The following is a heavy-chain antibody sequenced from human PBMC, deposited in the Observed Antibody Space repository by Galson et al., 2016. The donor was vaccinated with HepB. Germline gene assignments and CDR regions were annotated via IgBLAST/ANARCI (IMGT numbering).Heavy chain of an antibody. CDR3: ARDWDNGYDFWSGSPYGMDV. CDR1: GFTFSSYE. CDR2: ISYDGRSK. D-gene: IGHD3-3*01. J-gene: IGHJ6*02. V-gene: IGHV3-30*04. Sequence: SLRLSCAASGFTFSSYEMHWVRQAPGKGLEWVAVISYDGRSKYYADSVKGRFTISRDNSKNTLFLQMNSLRAEDTALYYCARDWDNGYDFWSGSPYGMDVWGQGTTVTVSS.